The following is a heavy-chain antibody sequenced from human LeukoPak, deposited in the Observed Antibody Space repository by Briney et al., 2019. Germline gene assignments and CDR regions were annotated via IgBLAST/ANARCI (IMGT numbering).Heavy chain of an antibody. J-gene: IGHJ4*02. CDR2: ISGSSGST. Sequence: PGGSLRLSCAASGFTFSSYAMSWVRQAPGKGLEWVSAISGSSGSTYYADSVKGRFTISRDNSKNTLYLQMNSLRAEDTAVYYCAKIAIDIVVVPAATDYWGQGTLVTVSS. CDR1: GFTFSSYA. V-gene: IGHV3-23*01. CDR3: AKIAIDIVVVPAATDY. D-gene: IGHD2-2*01.